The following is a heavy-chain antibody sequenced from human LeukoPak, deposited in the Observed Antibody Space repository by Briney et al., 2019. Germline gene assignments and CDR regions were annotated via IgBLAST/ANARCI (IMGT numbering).Heavy chain of an antibody. J-gene: IGHJ3*02. CDR2: IRSGSSDI. V-gene: IGHV3-21*01. CDR3: ARAVIVDAFDI. Sequence: GGSLRLSCAASGFTFSSCEMNWVRQAPGKGLEWVSYIRSGSSDIYYADSLKGRFTVSRDNARNSLYLQMNSLRAEDTAVYYCARAVIVDAFDIWGQGTTVTVSS. CDR1: GFTFSSCE. D-gene: IGHD3-22*01.